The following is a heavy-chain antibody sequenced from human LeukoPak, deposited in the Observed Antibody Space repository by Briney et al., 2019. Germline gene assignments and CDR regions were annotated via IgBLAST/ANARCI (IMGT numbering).Heavy chain of an antibody. CDR2: ISSSSSYI. D-gene: IGHD6-19*01. CDR3: AKARPKIWLAPDY. J-gene: IGHJ4*02. V-gene: IGHV3-21*04. CDR1: GFTFSSYS. Sequence: GGSLRLSCAASGFTFSSYSMNWVRQAPGKGLEWVSSISSSSSYIYYADSVKGRFTISRDNAKNSLYLQMNSLSAEDTAVYYCAKARPKIWLAPDYWGQGTLVTVSS.